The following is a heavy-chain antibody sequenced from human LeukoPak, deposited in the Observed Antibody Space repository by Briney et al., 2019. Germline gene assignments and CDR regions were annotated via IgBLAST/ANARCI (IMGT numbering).Heavy chain of an antibody. CDR3: ARVSVRGPRTGGYYGMDV. D-gene: IGHD3-10*01. J-gene: IGHJ6*02. CDR1: GGSFSGYY. Sequence: KPSETLSLTCAVYGGSFSGYYWSWIRQPPGKGLEWIGEINHSGSTNYNPSLKSRVTISVDTSKNQFSLKLSSVTAADTAVYYCARVSVRGPRTGGYYGMDVWGQGTMITVSS. V-gene: IGHV4-34*01. CDR2: INHSGST.